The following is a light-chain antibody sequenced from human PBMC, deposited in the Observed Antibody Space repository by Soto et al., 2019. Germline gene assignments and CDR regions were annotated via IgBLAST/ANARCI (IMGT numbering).Light chain of an antibody. CDR2: DAS. J-gene: IGKJ4*01. Sequence: DIQKTQSPPSLSASVGDRVTITCQASEHINNYLNWYQQIPGKAPKLLIYDASNLAAGAPSRFSGSGSGTAFTFAISGLQPDDVATYYCQQYDSLPLTFGGGTKVDI. CDR3: QQYDSLPLT. CDR1: EHINNY. V-gene: IGKV1-33*01.